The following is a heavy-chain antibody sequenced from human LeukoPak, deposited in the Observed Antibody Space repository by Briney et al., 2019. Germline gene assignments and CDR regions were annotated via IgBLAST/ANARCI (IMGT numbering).Heavy chain of an antibody. Sequence: ASVKVSCKASGYTFTGYYMHWVRQAPGQGLEWMGWINPNSGGTNYAQKFQGRVTMTRDTSISTAYMELSRLRSDDTAMYYCARGDGDYGAGAXFWGQGTLVTVSS. J-gene: IGHJ4*02. D-gene: IGHD4-17*01. CDR1: GYTFTGYY. CDR3: ARGDGDYGAGAXF. V-gene: IGHV1-2*02. CDR2: INPNSGGT.